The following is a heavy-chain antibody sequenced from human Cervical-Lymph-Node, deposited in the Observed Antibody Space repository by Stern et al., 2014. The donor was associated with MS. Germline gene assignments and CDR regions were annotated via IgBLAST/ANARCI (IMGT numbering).Heavy chain of an antibody. CDR3: ARVSSSSLFDY. V-gene: IGHV3-11*01. D-gene: IGHD2-2*01. CDR2: IGSRGTTI. J-gene: IGHJ4*02. CDR1: GFSFSDYY. Sequence: VQLLESGGGLVKPGGSLRLSCAASGFSFSDYYMSWVRQAPGKGLEWVSYIGSRGTTIYYADSVKGRFTISRDNAKNSLYLQMHSLRGEDTAVYYCARVSSSSLFDYWGQGTLVTVSS.